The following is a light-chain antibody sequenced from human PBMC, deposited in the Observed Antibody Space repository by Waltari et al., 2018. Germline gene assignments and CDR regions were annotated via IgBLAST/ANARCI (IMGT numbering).Light chain of an antibody. CDR2: DVT. CDR3: ASYTSTRTVV. J-gene: IGLJ2*01. V-gene: IGLV2-14*03. CDR1: SSNVGGYNY. Sequence: QSALTQPASVSGSPGQSITIPCSGTSSNVGGYNYVSWYQQHPGNAPKLIIFDVTRWPSGVSNRFSGSKSGNTASLTIFGLQAEDEADYYCASYTSTRTVVFGGGTRVTVL.